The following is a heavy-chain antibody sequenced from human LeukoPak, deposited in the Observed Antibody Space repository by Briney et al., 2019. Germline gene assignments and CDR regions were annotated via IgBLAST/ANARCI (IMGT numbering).Heavy chain of an antibody. D-gene: IGHD2-15*01. V-gene: IGHV3-23*01. J-gene: IGHJ4*02. CDR1: GFTFSSYA. CDR3: AKARYCSGGSCYFDY. CDR2: ISGSGSST. Sequence: GGSLRLSCAASGFTFSSYAMTWVRQAPGKGLEWVSAISGSGSSTYYADSVKGRFTISRDNSKNTLYLQMNSLRAEDTAIYYCAKARYCSGGSCYFDYWGQGTLVTVSS.